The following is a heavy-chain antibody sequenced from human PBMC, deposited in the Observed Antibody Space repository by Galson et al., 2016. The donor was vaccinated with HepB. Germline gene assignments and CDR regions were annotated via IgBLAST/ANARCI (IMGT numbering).Heavy chain of an antibody. CDR2: INPNDGNT. CDR3: AREYIGGYFDY. J-gene: IGHJ4*02. V-gene: IGHV1-46*01. D-gene: IGHD3-16*01. CDR1: GYTFTNYH. Sequence: SVKVSCKASGYTFTNYHIHWVRRAPGQGLEWLGIINPNDGNTVYARELRGRLTLTSDTSTSTVYMELSSLRSDDTAMYYCAREYIGGYFDYWGQGILVSVSS.